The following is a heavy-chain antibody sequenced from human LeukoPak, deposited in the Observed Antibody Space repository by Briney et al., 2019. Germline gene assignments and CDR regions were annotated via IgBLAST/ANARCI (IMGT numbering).Heavy chain of an antibody. Sequence: GESLKISCKGSGYSFITHWIGWVRQMPGKGLEWMGIIYPSDSDTRYSPSFQGQVTISVDKSINTAYLQWSSLKASDTAMYYCARPGTSNGWYKDAFDIWGQGAMVTVSS. CDR1: GYSFITHW. J-gene: IGHJ3*02. D-gene: IGHD6-19*01. CDR3: ARPGTSNGWYKDAFDI. CDR2: IYPSDSDT. V-gene: IGHV5-51*01.